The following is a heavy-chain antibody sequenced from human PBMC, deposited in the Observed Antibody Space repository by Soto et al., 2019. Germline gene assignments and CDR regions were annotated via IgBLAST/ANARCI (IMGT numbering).Heavy chain of an antibody. CDR2: MNPNSGNT. CDR1: GYTFTSYD. D-gene: IGHD6-19*01. J-gene: IGHJ6*01. Sequence: GASVKVSCKASGYTFTSYDINWVRQATGQGLERIGWMNPNSGNTGYAQKFQGRVTMTRNTSISTAYMELSSLRSEDTAVYYCASRWFSTGGYSYYCYRLGVWGRGSTVRVSS. V-gene: IGHV1-8*01. CDR3: ASRWFSTGGYSYYCYRLGV.